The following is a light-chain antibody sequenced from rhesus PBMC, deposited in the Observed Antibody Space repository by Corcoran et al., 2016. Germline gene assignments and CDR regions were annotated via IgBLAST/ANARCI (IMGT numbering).Light chain of an antibody. Sequence: DVQMTQSPSSLSASVGDRVTITCRASQDISNNLAWSQQKPGKVPKLIIYKASTLQGGIPGRFSGSGFGTDFSLTSSNLQPEDVGTFYCQYGYGLLFTFGPGTRRDIK. J-gene: IGKJ3*01. CDR2: KAS. CDR1: QDISNN. V-gene: IGKV1-25*01. CDR3: QYGYGLLFT.